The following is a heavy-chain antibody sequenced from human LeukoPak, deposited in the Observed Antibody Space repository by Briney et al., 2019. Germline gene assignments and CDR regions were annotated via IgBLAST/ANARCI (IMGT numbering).Heavy chain of an antibody. Sequence: PSETLSLTCTVSGGSISSGGYYWSWIGQHPGKGLEWIGYIYYSGSTYYNPSLKSRVTISVDTSKNQFSLKLSSVTAADTAVYYCARMGIPAAIHYYYGMDVWGQGTTVTVSS. V-gene: IGHV4-31*03. CDR3: ARMGIPAAIHYYYGMDV. D-gene: IGHD2-2*01. CDR1: GGSISSGGYY. J-gene: IGHJ6*02. CDR2: IYYSGST.